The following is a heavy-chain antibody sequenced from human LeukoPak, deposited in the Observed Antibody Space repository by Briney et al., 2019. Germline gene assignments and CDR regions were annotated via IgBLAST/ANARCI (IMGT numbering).Heavy chain of an antibody. CDR1: GFTYSSYA. D-gene: IGHD6-19*01. Sequence: GGSLRLSCAASGFTYSSYAMHWVRQAPGKGLEWEAVISYDGSNKYYADSVKGRFTISRDNSKNTLYLQMNSLRAEDTAVYYCARSYSSGWYDGCDYWGQGTLVTVSS. CDR2: ISYDGSNK. J-gene: IGHJ4*02. CDR3: ARSYSSGWYDGCDY. V-gene: IGHV3-30-3*01.